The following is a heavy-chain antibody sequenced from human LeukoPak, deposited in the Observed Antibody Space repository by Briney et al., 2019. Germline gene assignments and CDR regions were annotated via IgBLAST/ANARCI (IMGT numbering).Heavy chain of an antibody. CDR2: IYYSGST. D-gene: IGHD6-13*01. Sequence: SETLSLTYTVSGGSISSSSYYWGWIRQPPGKGLEWIGSIYYSGSTYYNPSLKSRITISVDTSKNHFSLKLSSVTGADTAVYYCARHASIAAVGTAAGYFDYWGQGTLVTVSS. CDR3: ARHASIAAVGTAAGYFDY. J-gene: IGHJ4*02. V-gene: IGHV4-39*01. CDR1: GGSISSSSYY.